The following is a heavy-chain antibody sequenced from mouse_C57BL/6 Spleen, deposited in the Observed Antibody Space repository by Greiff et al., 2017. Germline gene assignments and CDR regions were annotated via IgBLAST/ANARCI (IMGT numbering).Heavy chain of an antibody. D-gene: IGHD2-3*01. Sequence: GGGLVQPKGSLKLSCAASGFSFNTYAMNWVRQAPGKGLEWVARIRSKSNNYATYYADSVKDRFTISRDDSESMLYLQMNNLKTEDTAMYYCVRAYDGWMDYWGQGTSVTVSS. CDR2: IRSKSNNYAT. CDR3: VRAYDGWMDY. CDR1: GFSFNTYA. V-gene: IGHV10-1*01. J-gene: IGHJ4*01.